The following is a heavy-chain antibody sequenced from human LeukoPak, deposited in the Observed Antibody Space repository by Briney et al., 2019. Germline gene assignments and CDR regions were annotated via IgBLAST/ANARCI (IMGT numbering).Heavy chain of an antibody. J-gene: IGHJ6*03. CDR2: IFSGGSP. D-gene: IGHD5-12*01. V-gene: IGHV3-66*02. Sequence: PGGSLRLSCAASGFTVSSNYMTWVRQGPGKGLEWVSVIFSGGSPYYAGSVKGRFAISRDDSKNTLYLQMKSLRAEDTAVYYCAKGSGYEAQYYYYYLDVWGKGTTVTISS. CDR1: GFTVSSNY. CDR3: AKGSGYEAQYYYYYLDV.